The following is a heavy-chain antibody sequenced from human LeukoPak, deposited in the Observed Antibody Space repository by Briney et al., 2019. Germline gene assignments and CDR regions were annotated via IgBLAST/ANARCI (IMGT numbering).Heavy chain of an antibody. D-gene: IGHD6-19*01. Sequence: SETVSLTCTVSGYSISSSYYWSGIRQPAGKGLEWIGRIYTSGSTNYNPSLKSRVTMSVDTSKNQFSLKLSSVTAADTAVYYCGRQRLGAFDIWGQGTMVTVSS. V-gene: IGHV4-4*07. CDR3: GRQRLGAFDI. CDR1: GYSISSSYY. J-gene: IGHJ3*02. CDR2: IYTSGST.